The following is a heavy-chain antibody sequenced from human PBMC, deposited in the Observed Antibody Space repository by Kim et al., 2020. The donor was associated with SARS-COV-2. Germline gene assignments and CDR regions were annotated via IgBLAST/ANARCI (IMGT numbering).Heavy chain of an antibody. D-gene: IGHD6-13*01. CDR3: AKDGHGYSSPRYFDL. Sequence: GGSLRLSCAASGFTFSSYAMSWVRQAPGKGLEWVSAISGSGGSTYYADSVKGRFTISRDNSKNTLYLQMNSLRAEDTAVYYCAKDGHGYSSPRYFDLWGRGTLVTVSS. J-gene: IGHJ2*01. CDR1: GFTFSSYA. V-gene: IGHV3-23*01. CDR2: ISGSGGST.